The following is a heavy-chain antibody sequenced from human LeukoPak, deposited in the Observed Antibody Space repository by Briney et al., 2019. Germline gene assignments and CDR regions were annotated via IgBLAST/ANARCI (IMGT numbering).Heavy chain of an antibody. Sequence: PSETLPLTCNVSGGSLTTHYWSWVRQSPDKGLEWIGQVYHTGSTHYNPSLRSRFTISVDTSKNKVLLTLTSVTAADTAVYYCAREGRWGMKYYFDSWGPGTRVIVSS. J-gene: IGHJ4*02. CDR1: GGSLTTHY. V-gene: IGHV4-59*11. D-gene: IGHD4-23*01. CDR3: AREGRWGMKYYFDS. CDR2: VYHTGST.